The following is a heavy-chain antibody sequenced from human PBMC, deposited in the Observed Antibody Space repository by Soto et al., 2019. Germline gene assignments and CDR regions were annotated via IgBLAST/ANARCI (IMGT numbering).Heavy chain of an antibody. J-gene: IGHJ4*02. CDR3: VKFGASGSYFQFDY. V-gene: IGHV3-23*01. Sequence: EVQLLDSGGGLVQPGGSLRLSCVASGFPFINFALSWVRQSPGKGLEWVSAISGGGTTTWYADSVRGRFTISRDNSKNTLYLQKNSLRAEDTALYYCVKFGASGSYFQFDYWGQGTLVTVSS. CDR2: ISGGGTTT. D-gene: IGHD3-10*01. CDR1: GFPFINFA.